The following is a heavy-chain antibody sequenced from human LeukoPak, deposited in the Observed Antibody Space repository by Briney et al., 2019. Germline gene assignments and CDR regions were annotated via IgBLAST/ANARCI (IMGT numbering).Heavy chain of an antibody. J-gene: IGHJ4*02. Sequence: ASVKVSCKASGYTFTGYYMHWVRQAPGQGLEWMGGIIPIFGTANYAQKFQGRVTITADESTSTAYMELSSLRSEDTAVYYCARGARIAVAGTDYWGQGTLVTVSS. CDR1: GYTFTGYY. D-gene: IGHD6-19*01. CDR2: IIPIFGTA. V-gene: IGHV1-69*13. CDR3: ARGARIAVAGTDY.